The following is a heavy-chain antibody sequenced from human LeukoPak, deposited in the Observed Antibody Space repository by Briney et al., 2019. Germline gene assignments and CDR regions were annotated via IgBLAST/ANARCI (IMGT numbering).Heavy chain of an antibody. CDR1: GYSLSSGYS. CDR3: QRVTSIIVAPGRQ. Sequence: PETLSLTCTVSGYSLSSGYSWGWIRQPPGKGLRWIGRIYHSGTTYYNPSLKSRVTISEDTSKNQFSLRLSSVTPPATAGYSCQRVTSIIVAPGRQGGRGHLVSVSS. D-gene: IGHD5-12*01. CDR2: IYHSGTT. J-gene: IGHJ4*02. V-gene: IGHV4-38-2*02.